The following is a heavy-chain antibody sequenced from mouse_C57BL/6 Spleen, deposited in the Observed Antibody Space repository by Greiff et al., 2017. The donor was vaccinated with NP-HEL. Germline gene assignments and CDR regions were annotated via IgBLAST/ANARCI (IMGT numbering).Heavy chain of an antibody. D-gene: IGHD3-3*01. V-gene: IGHV1-80*01. CDR3: AREGDENWYFDV. CDR2: IYPGAVDT. CDR1: GYAFSRYW. J-gene: IGHJ1*03. Sequence: QVQLKQSVAELVKPGASVKISCKASGYAFSRYWMNWVKQRPGKGLEWIGQIYPGAVDTNSKGKVKVKATLTADKSSSTAYMQLSSVASEDSAVYFCAREGDENWYFDVWGTGTTVTVSS.